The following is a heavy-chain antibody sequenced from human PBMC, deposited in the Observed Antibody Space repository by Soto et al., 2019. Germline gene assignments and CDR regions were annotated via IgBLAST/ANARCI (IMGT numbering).Heavy chain of an antibody. CDR2: ISGSGGST. V-gene: IGHV3-23*01. J-gene: IGHJ4*02. CDR1: GFTFSSYA. CDR3: DRGSYGDKGRFDY. Sequence: PGGSLRLSCAASGFTFSSYAMSWVRQAPGKGLEWVSAISGSGGSTYYADSVKGRFTISRDNSKNTLYLQMNSLRAEDTAVYYCDRGSYGDKGRFDYWGQGTLVTVSS. D-gene: IGHD4-17*01.